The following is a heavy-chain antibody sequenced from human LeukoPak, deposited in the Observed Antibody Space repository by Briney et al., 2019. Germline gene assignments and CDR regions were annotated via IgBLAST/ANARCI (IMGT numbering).Heavy chain of an antibody. CDR2: INPNSGGT. CDR3: ARGHDSRLYRPNWFDP. V-gene: IGHV1-2*02. J-gene: IGHJ5*02. CDR1: GYTFTDYY. D-gene: IGHD3-22*01. Sequence: ASVKVSCKASGYTFTDYYMHWVRQAPGQGLEWMGWINPNSGGTNFAQKFHDRVTMTRDTSISTAYLELTSLTSDDTAVYHCARGHDSRLYRPNWFDPWGQGTLVTVSS.